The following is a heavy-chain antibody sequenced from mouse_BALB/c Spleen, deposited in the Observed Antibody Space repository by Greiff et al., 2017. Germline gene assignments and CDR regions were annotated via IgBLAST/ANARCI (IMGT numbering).Heavy chain of an antibody. V-gene: IGHV7-3*02. Sequence: EVKVVESGGGLVQPGGSLRLSCATSGFTFTDYYMSWVRQPPGKALEWLGFIRNKANGYTTEYSASVKGRFTISRDNSQSILYLQMNTLRAEDSATYYCARVLPYAMDYWGQGTSVTVSS. J-gene: IGHJ4*01. CDR1: GFTFTDYY. CDR3: ARVLPYAMDY. CDR2: IRNKANGYTT.